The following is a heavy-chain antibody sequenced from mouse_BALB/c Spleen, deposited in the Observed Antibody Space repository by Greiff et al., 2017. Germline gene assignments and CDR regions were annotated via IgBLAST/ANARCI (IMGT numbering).Heavy chain of an antibody. V-gene: IGHV5-17*02. D-gene: IGHD2-13*01. J-gene: IGHJ2*01. CDR1: GFTFSSFG. Sequence: EVQRVESGGGLVQPGGSRKLSCAASGFTFSSFGMHWVRQAPEKGLEWVAYISSGSSTIYYADTVKGRFTISRDNPKNTLFLQMTSLRSEDTAMYYCARSVVKSLFDYWGQGTTLTVSS. CDR3: ARSVVKSLFDY. CDR2: ISSGSSTI.